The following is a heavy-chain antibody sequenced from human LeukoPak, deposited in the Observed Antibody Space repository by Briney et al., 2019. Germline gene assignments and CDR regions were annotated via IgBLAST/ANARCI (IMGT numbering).Heavy chain of an antibody. CDR3: ARGENNYGYYYFDY. CDR2: ISRSSNYI. V-gene: IGHV3-21*01. J-gene: IGHJ4*02. Sequence: GGSLRLSCAASGFTFSSYSMNWVRQAPGKGLEWVSSISRSSNYIYYADSVKGRFTISRDNAKNSLYLQIDSLRAEDTSVYYCARGENNYGYYYFDYWGQGTLVTVSS. D-gene: IGHD5-24*01. CDR1: GFTFSSYS.